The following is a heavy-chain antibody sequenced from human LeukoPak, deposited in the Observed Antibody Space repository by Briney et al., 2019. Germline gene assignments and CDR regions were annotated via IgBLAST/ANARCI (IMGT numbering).Heavy chain of an antibody. CDR2: ISGSGSST. Sequence: GGSLRLSCAASGFTFSSYAMSWVRQAPGKGLEWLSSISGSGSSTYYADSVKGRFTISRDSSKNTLYLQMNSLRAEDTAVYYCAKVDQWPSDYWGQGTLVTVSS. CDR3: AKVDQWPSDY. V-gene: IGHV3-23*01. CDR1: GFTFSSYA. J-gene: IGHJ4*02. D-gene: IGHD6-19*01.